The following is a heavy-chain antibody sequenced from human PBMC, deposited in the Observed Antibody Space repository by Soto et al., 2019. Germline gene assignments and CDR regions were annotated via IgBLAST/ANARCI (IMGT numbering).Heavy chain of an antibody. CDR3: ASVEARGYSNIPLIEY. CDR1: GGSISRGDYS. D-gene: IGHD5-18*01. CDR2: MHHNGNT. V-gene: IGHV4-30-2*01. Sequence: QLQLQESGSGLVKPSQTLSLTCAVSGGSISRGDYSWTWIRQPPGKGLEWIGYMHHNGNTYYSPSLKTRVTISGGRSKNHFSLRLTAVTAADTAVYYCASVEARGYSNIPLIEYWGQGTLVTVSS. J-gene: IGHJ4*02.